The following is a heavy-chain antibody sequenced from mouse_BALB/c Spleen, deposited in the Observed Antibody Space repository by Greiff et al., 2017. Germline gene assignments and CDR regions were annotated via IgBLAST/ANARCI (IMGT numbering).Heavy chain of an antibody. CDR1: GFNIKDTY. V-gene: IGHV14-3*02. CDR2: IDPANGNT. Sequence: VQLKQSGAELVKPGASVKLSCTASGFNIKDTYMHWVKQRPEQGLEWIGRIDPANGNTKYDPKFQGKATITADTSSNTAYLQLSSLTSEDTAVYYCARSGSYYGNLYAMDYWGQGTSVTVSS. D-gene: IGHD2-10*01. J-gene: IGHJ4*01. CDR3: ARSGSYYGNLYAMDY.